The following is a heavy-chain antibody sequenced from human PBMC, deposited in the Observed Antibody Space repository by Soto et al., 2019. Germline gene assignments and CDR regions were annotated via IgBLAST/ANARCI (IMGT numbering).Heavy chain of an antibody. CDR1: GYTFTGYY. J-gene: IGHJ3*02. CDR2: INPNSGGT. Sequence: ASVKVSCKASGYTFTGYYMHWVRQAPGQGLECMGWINPNSGGTNYAQKFQGWVTMTRDTSISTAYMELSRLRSDDTAVYYCARDFAYSSSSGHAFDIWGQGTMVTVSS. V-gene: IGHV1-2*04. CDR3: ARDFAYSSSSGHAFDI. D-gene: IGHD6-6*01.